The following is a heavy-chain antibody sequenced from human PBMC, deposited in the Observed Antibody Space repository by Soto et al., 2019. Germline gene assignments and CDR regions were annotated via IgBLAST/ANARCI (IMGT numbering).Heavy chain of an antibody. CDR1: GYTFSNDD. D-gene: IGHD3-10*01. CDR2: VNPNNGDT. Sequence: QVQLVQSGAELKKPGASVKVSCKASGYTFSNDDMNWVRQATGQGPEWIGWVNPNNGDTGYAQKFQGRVTLTTDISTTTAYMELTSLRSEDTAIYYCAKVSRKGSAIDFDYWGQGNLINVSS. J-gene: IGHJ4*02. CDR3: AKVSRKGSAIDFDY. V-gene: IGHV1-8*01.